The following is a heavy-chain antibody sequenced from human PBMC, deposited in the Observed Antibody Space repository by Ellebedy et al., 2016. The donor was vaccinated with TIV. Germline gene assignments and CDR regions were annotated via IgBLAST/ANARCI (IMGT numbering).Heavy chain of an antibody. V-gene: IGHV1-18*01. CDR3: ARVGYSGHDEFDY. D-gene: IGHD5-12*01. CDR2: VSPYNGNT. J-gene: IGHJ4*02. Sequence: ASVKVSXXASGYTFTNFGISWVRQAPGQGLEWMGWVSPYNGNTNYAQKFQARVTMTTDTSTSTAYMELRSLRSDDTALYYCARVGYSGHDEFDYWGQGTRVTVSS. CDR1: GYTFTNFG.